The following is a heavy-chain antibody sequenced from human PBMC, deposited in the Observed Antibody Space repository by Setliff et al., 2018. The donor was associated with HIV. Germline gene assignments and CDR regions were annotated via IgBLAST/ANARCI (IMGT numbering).Heavy chain of an antibody. CDR3: VILGLLYPA. J-gene: IGHJ4*02. V-gene: IGHV1-2*06. CDR1: GGSFSSYA. CDR2: INPNSSGT. D-gene: IGHD2-2*02. Sequence: ASVKVSCKASGGSFSSYAISWVRQAPGQGLEWMGRINPNSSGTNYAQKFQGRVTMTRDTSISTAYMELSRLRSDDTAVYYCVILGLLYPAWGQGTLVTVSS.